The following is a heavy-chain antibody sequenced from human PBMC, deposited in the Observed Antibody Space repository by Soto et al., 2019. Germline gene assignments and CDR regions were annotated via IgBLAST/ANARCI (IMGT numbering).Heavy chain of an antibody. Sequence: GGSLRLSCAASGFTFSSYSMNWARQAPGKGLEWVSSISSSSSYIYYADSVKGRFTISRDNAKNSLYLQMNSLRAEDTAVYYCARDYFEGSPFDYWGQGTLVTVSS. V-gene: IGHV3-21*01. CDR2: ISSSSSYI. CDR3: ARDYFEGSPFDY. D-gene: IGHD3-10*01. CDR1: GFTFSSYS. J-gene: IGHJ4*02.